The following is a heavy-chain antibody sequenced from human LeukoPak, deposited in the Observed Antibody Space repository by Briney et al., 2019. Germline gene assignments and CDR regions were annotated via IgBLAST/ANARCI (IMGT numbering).Heavy chain of an antibody. CDR1: GGSISSYY. CDR3: ATGYGSGSYDQAFDI. J-gene: IGHJ3*02. V-gene: IGHV4-59*08. Sequence: PSETLSLTCTVSGGSISSYYCSWIRQPPGKGREWIEYIYYSGSTNYNPSLKSRVTISVDTSKNQFSLKLSSVTAADTAVYYCATGYGSGSYDQAFDIWGQGTMVTVSS. CDR2: IYYSGST. D-gene: IGHD3-10*01.